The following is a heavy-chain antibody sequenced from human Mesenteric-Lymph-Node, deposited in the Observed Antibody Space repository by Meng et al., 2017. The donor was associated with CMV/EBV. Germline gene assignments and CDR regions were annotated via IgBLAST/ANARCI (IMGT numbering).Heavy chain of an antibody. D-gene: IGHD2-21*01. V-gene: IGHV1-2*04. CDR3: AKDCGSSSCLDS. J-gene: IGHJ4*02. CDR2: INPYNGDT. Sequence: CKPSGYIFTDYYIHWVRQAPGQGLEWMGWINPYNGDTNYALKLQGWVTMTRDTSVSTAYMELNRLRSDDTAVYYCAKDCGSSSCLDSWGQGTLVTVSS. CDR1: GYIFTDYY.